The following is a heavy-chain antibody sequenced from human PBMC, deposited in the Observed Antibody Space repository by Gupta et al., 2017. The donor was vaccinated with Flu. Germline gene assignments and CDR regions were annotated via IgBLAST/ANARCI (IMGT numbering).Heavy chain of an antibody. V-gene: IGHV4-39*01. Sequence: IRQPPGKGLEWIGTVYYDGTTFHNPSLKSRVTSSVDTSENQFSLNLSSVTAADTAVYYCARHAQYCTGTTCYAVYYFGMDVWGQGATVTVSS. J-gene: IGHJ6*02. CDR2: VYYDGTT. CDR3: ARHAQYCTGTTCYAVYYFGMDV. D-gene: IGHD2-2*01.